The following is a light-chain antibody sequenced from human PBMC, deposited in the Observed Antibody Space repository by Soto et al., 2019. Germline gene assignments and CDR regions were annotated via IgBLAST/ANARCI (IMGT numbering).Light chain of an antibody. CDR2: DAS. CDR1: QSISSW. V-gene: IGKV1-5*01. J-gene: IGKJ1*01. CDR3: QQYYSYSEA. Sequence: DIQMTQSPSTLSASVGDRVTITCRASQSISSWLAWYQQKPGKAPKVLIYDASGLESGVPSRFSGSGSGTEFTLTISSLQPDDFATYHCQQYYSYSEAFGQGTKVDIK.